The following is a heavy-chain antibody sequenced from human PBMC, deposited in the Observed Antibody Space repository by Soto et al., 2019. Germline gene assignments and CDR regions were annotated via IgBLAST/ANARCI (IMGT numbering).Heavy chain of an antibody. CDR2: ISGSGGST. CDR1: GFTFSSYA. J-gene: IGHJ6*02. V-gene: IGHV3-23*01. CDR3: ARERKMVRLNPDGMDG. Sequence: GGSLRLSCAASGFTFSSYAMSWVRQAPGKGLEWVSAISGSGGSTYYADTVKGRFTISRDNSKNTLYLQMNSLRAEDTAVYYCARERKMVRLNPDGMDGWGQGTTVTV. D-gene: IGHD3-10*01.